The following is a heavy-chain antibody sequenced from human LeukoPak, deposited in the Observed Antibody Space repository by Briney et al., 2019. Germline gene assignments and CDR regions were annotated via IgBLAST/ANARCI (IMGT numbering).Heavy chain of an antibody. CDR2: IYYSGST. V-gene: IGHV4-39*01. D-gene: IGHD2-15*01. CDR1: GGSISSSSYY. Sequence: PSETLSLTCTVSGGSISSSSYYWGWIRQPPGKGLEWIGSIYYSGSTYYNPSLKSRVTISVDTSKNQFSLKLSSVTAADTAVYYCARRSVAYCSGGSCLNTWFDPWGQGTLVTVSS. CDR3: ARRSVAYCSGGSCLNTWFDP. J-gene: IGHJ5*02.